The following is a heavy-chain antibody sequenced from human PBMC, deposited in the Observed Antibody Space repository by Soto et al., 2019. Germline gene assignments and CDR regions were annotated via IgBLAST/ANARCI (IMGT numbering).Heavy chain of an antibody. V-gene: IGHV3-33*01. CDR1: GFTFSSYG. CDR2: IWYDGSNK. CDR3: ARDPAGNYPPYYYGMDV. Sequence: PGGSLRLSCAASGFTFSSYGMHWVRQAPGKGLEWVAVIWYDGSNKYYADSVKGRFTISRDNSKNTLYLQMNSLGAEDTAVYYCARDPAGNYPPYYYGMDVWGQGTTVTVSS. J-gene: IGHJ6*02. D-gene: IGHD4-4*01.